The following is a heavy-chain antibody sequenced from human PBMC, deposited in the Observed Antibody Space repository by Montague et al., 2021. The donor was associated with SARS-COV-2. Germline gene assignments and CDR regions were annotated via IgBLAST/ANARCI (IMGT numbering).Heavy chain of an antibody. CDR1: GGSFRNYY. CDR3: ARHRTYYDEVWGTHRYTPDY. D-gene: IGHD3-16*02. V-gene: IGHV4-34*01. J-gene: IGHJ4*02. CDR2: VDQSGNT. Sequence: SETLSLTCAVYGGSFRNYYWSWIRQSPGKGLEWIGEVDQSGNTNYNPSLKSRVTISADISKNQFSVRLTSVTAADTAVYYCARHRTYYDEVWGTHRYTPDYWGQRTLVTVSS.